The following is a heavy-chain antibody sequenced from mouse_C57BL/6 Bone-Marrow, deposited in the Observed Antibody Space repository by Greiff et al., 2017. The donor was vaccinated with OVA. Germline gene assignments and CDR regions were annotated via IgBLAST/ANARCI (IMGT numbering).Heavy chain of an antibody. D-gene: IGHD5-1-1*01. CDR2: IDPENGDT. J-gene: IGHJ3*01. V-gene: IGHV14-4*01. CDR1: GFNIKDDY. Sequence: EVKLQQSGAELVRPGASVKLSCTASGFNIKDDYMHWVKQRPEQGLEWIGWIDPENGDTEYASKFQGKATITADTSSNTAYLQLSSLTSEDTAVYYCTTPYPAWFAYWGQGTLVTVSA. CDR3: TTPYPAWFAY.